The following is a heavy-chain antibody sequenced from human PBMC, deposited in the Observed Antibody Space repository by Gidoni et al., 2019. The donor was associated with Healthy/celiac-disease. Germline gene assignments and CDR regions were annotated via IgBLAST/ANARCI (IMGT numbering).Heavy chain of an antibody. CDR2: INHSGST. V-gene: IGHV4-34*01. CDR1: GGSFSGYY. J-gene: IGHJ4*02. Sequence: QVQLQQWGAGLLKPSETLSLTCAVYGGSFSGYYWSWIRQPPGKGLEWIGEINHSGSTNYNPCLKSRVTISVDTSKNQFSLKLSSVTAADTAVYYCARGINGIYYDSSGYLNWGQGTLVTVSS. CDR3: ARGINGIYYDSSGYLN. D-gene: IGHD3-22*01.